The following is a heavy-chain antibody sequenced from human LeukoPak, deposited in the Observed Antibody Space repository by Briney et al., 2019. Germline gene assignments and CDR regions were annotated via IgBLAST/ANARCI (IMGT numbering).Heavy chain of an antibody. D-gene: IGHD3-10*01. CDR1: GGSISSGGYS. CDR3: ARHYYGSGSYLYYFDY. Sequence: SQTLSLTCAVSGGSISSGGYSWSWIRQPPGKGLEWIGYIYYSGSTYYNPSLKSRVTISGDTSKNQFSLKLSSVTAADTAVYYCARHYYGSGSYLYYFDYWGQGTLVTVSS. J-gene: IGHJ4*02. V-gene: IGHV4-30-4*07. CDR2: IYYSGST.